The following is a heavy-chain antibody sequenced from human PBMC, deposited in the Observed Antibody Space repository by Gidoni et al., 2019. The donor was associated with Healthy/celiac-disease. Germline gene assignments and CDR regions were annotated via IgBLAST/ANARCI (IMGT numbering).Heavy chain of an antibody. CDR3: TTETTPPYYYGSGRYLPIDY. Sequence: EVQLVESGGGLVKPGGSLRLSCAASGFTFSNAWMSWVRQAPGKGLEWVGRIKSKTDGGTTDYAAPVKGRFTISRDDSKNTLYLQMNSLKTEDTAVYYCTTETTPPYYYGSGRYLPIDYWGQGTLVTVSS. CDR2: IKSKTDGGTT. CDR1: GFTFSNAW. V-gene: IGHV3-15*01. J-gene: IGHJ4*02. D-gene: IGHD3-10*01.